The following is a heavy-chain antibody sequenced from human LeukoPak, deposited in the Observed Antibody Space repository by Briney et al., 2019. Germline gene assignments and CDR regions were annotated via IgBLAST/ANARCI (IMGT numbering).Heavy chain of an antibody. V-gene: IGHV3-20*04. D-gene: IGHD1-1*01. CDR3: ARVTEELEPFDY. CDR1: GFTFDDYG. J-gene: IGHJ4*02. Sequence: GGSLRLSCAASGFTFDDYGMSWVRQAPGKGLEWVSGINWNGGSTGYADSVKGRFTISRDNAKNSLYLQMNSLRAEDTALCYCARVTEELEPFDYWGQGTLVTVSS. CDR2: INWNGGST.